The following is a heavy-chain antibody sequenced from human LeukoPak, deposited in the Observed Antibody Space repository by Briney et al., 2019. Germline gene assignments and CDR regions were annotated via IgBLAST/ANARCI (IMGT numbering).Heavy chain of an antibody. J-gene: IGHJ4*02. CDR3: ARHLTYIVVVPAATID. Sequence: SETLSLTCTVSGGSISSSSYYWGRIRQPPGKGLEWIGSIYYSGSTYYNPSLKSRVTISVDTSKNQFSLKLSSVTAADTAVYYCARHLTYIVVVPAATIDWGQGTLVTVSS. D-gene: IGHD2-2*01. V-gene: IGHV4-39*01. CDR1: GGSISSSSYY. CDR2: IYYSGST.